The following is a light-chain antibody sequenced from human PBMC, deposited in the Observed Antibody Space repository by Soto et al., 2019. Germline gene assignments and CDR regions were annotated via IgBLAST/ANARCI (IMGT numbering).Light chain of an antibody. CDR2: SNN. V-gene: IGLV1-47*02. CDR1: SSNIRSNY. CDR3: AAWDDSLSVV. J-gene: IGLJ2*01. Sequence: QSLLTQPPSASGTPGQRVTISCSGSSSNIRSNYVYWYQQLPGTAPKLLIFSNNQRPSGVPDRFSGSKSGTSASLAISGLRSEDEADYYCAAWDDSLSVVFGGGTKLTVL.